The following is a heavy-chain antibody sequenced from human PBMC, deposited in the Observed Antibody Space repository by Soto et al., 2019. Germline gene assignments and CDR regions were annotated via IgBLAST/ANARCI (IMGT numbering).Heavy chain of an antibody. CDR2: ISSSSSTI. CDR1: GFTFSSYS. J-gene: IGHJ6*02. Sequence: GGSLRLSCAASGFTFSSYSMNWVRQAPGKGLEWVSYISSSSSTIYYADSVKGRFTISRDNAKNSLYLQMNSLRAEDTAVYYCARDGEPYDYVSAMDVWGQGTTVTVSS. D-gene: IGHD3-16*01. V-gene: IGHV3-48*01. CDR3: ARDGEPYDYVSAMDV.